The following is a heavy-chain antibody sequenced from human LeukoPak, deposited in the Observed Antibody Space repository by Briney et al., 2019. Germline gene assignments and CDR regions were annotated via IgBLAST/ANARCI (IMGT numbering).Heavy chain of an antibody. D-gene: IGHD3-3*01. Sequence: ASVKVSCKASGYTFTGYYMHWVRQAPGQGLEWMGWINPNSGGTNYAQKFQGWVTMTRDTSISTAYMELSRLRSDDTAVYYCARMYYDFWSGYCPRRRYGMDVWGQGTTVTVSS. V-gene: IGHV1-2*04. CDR2: INPNSGGT. J-gene: IGHJ6*02. CDR1: GYTFTGYY. CDR3: ARMYYDFWSGYCPRRRYGMDV.